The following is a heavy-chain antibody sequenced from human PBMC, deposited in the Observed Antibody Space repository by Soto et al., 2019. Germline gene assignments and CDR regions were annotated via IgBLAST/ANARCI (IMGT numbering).Heavy chain of an antibody. D-gene: IGHD1-26*01. CDR3: TQIYGSGSWGWYFHS. Sequence: QITLKESGPSLVRPTETLTLTCTFSGFSLITGVGVGWVRQPPGKALEWLAVIFWDKNDYYRPSLQTRVTISXDXSXAXVVLTLTNMDPEDTATYFCTQIYGSGSWGWYFHSWGQGTLVTVSS. CDR2: IFWDKND. CDR1: GFSLITGVG. J-gene: IGHJ4*02. V-gene: IGHV2-5*02.